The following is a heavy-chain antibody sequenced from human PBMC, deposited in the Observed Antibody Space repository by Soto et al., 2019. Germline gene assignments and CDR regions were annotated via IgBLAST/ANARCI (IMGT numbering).Heavy chain of an antibody. V-gene: IGHV1-46*01. CDR2: INPSGGST. CDR3: ASQPTTVTTQDYYYYGMDV. D-gene: IGHD4-4*01. CDR1: GYTFTSYY. J-gene: IGHJ6*02. Sequence: GASVKVSCKASGYTFTSYYMHWVRQAPGQGLEWMGIINPSGGSTSYAQKFQGRVTMTRDTSTSTVYMELSSLRSEDTAVYYCASQPTTVTTQDYYYYGMDVWGQGTTVTSP.